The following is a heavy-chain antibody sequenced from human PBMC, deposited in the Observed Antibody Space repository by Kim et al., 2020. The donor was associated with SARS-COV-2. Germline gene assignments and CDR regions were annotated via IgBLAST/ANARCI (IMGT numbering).Heavy chain of an antibody. CDR3: AKRDSGYESY. J-gene: IGHJ4*02. D-gene: IGHD5-12*01. CDR2: T. Sequence: TYYADSVKGRFTISRDTSKNTLYLQMNSLRAEDTAVYYCAKRDSGYESYWGQGTLVTVSS. V-gene: IGHV3-23*01.